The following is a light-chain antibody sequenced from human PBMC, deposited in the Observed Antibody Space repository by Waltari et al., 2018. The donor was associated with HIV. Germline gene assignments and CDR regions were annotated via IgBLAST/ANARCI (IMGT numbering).Light chain of an antibody. J-gene: IGLJ3*02. CDR2: GDS. V-gene: IGLV1-40*01. CDR1: NPNIGAPSD. CDR3: QSYDIRLSGLWV. Sequence: SVLTQPPSVSGAPGQGVTITCTGTNPNIGAPSDVPWYRQPPGTAPKLVIYGDSIRPSGVPDRFSGSVSLDITGLRAEDEGDYYCQSYDIRLSGLWVFGGGTKLTVL.